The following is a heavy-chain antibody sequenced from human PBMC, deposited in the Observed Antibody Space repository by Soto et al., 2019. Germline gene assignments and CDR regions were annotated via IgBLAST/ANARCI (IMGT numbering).Heavy chain of an antibody. CDR2: IYPGDSDT. V-gene: IGHV5-51*01. Sequence: ASVKVSCKASGYTFTSYAMHWVRQMPGKGLEWMGIIYPGDSDTRYSPSFQGQVTISADKSISTAYLQWSSLKASDTAMYYCARHVGYGGYYYYYGMDVWGQGTTVTVSS. D-gene: IGHD4-17*01. CDR1: GYTFTSYA. J-gene: IGHJ6*02. CDR3: ARHVGYGGYYYYYGMDV.